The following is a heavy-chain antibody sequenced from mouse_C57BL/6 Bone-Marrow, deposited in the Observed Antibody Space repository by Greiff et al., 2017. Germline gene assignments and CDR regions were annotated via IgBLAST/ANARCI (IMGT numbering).Heavy chain of an antibody. J-gene: IGHJ2*01. V-gene: IGHV1-52*01. Sequence: QVQLQQPGAELARPGSSVKLSCKASGYTFTSYWMHWVKQRPIQGLEWIGNIDPSDSETHYNQKFKDKATLTVDKSSSTAYMQLSSLTSEDSAVYDCSREGIYDWYYDDFDYWGQGTTLTVSS. CDR2: IDPSDSET. CDR3: SREGIYDWYYDDFDY. D-gene: IGHD2-3*01. CDR1: GYTFTSYW.